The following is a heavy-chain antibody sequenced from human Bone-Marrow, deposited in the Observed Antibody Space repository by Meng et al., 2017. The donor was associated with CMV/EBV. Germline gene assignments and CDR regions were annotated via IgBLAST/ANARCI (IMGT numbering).Heavy chain of an antibody. Sequence: GGSLRLSCAASGFTFSSYGMSWVRQAPGKGLEWVSVIYSGGSTYYADSVKGRFTISRDNSTNTLYLQMNRLRAEDTAVYYRARAQAPGYCSSTSCLPHFYNYYGIDVWGQGTTVTVSS. J-gene: IGHJ6*02. CDR3: ARAQAPGYCSSTSCLPHFYNYYGIDV. CDR1: GFTFSSYG. CDR2: IYSGGST. D-gene: IGHD2-2*01. V-gene: IGHV3-53*01.